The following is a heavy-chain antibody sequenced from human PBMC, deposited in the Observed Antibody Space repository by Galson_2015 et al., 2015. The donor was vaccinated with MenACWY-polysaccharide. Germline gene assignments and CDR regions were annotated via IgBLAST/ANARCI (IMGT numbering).Heavy chain of an antibody. Sequence: SLRLSCAASGFTFDDYAMHWVRQAPGKGLEWVSGISWNSDIIGYADSVKGRFTISRDSAKNSLYLRMNSLRPEDTALYYCAKGYSYSKSPVDHWGQGTLVTVSS. D-gene: IGHD2-15*01. CDR1: GFTFDDYA. V-gene: IGHV3-9*01. CDR2: ISWNSDII. CDR3: AKGYSYSKSPVDH. J-gene: IGHJ4*02.